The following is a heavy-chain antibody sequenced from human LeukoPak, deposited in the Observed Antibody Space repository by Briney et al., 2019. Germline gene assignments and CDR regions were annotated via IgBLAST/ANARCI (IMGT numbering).Heavy chain of an antibody. V-gene: IGHV1-69*05. CDR2: IIPIFGTA. D-gene: IGHD4-17*01. CDR3: ARNTVTTDAFDI. Sequence: GASVKVSCKASGGTFSSYAISWVRQAPGQGLEWMGGIIPIFGTANYAQKFQGRVAMTRDMSTSTVYMELSSLRSEDTAVYYCARNTVTTDAFDIWGQGTMVTVSS. CDR1: GGTFSSYA. J-gene: IGHJ3*02.